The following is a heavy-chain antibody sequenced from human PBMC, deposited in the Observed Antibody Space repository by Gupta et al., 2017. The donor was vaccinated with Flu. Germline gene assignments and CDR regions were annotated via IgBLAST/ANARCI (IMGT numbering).Heavy chain of an antibody. J-gene: IGHJ3*02. Sequence: EVQLLESGGGLVQPGGYLRLSCAASGFTFSSYAMSWVRQAPGKGLGWVSAISGSGGSTYYADSVKGRFTISRDNSKNTLYLQMNSLRAEDTALYYCAKAAGTFRTAFDIWGQGTMVTVSS. D-gene: IGHD6-13*01. CDR2: ISGSGGST. CDR3: AKAAGTFRTAFDI. V-gene: IGHV3-23*01. CDR1: GFTFSSYA.